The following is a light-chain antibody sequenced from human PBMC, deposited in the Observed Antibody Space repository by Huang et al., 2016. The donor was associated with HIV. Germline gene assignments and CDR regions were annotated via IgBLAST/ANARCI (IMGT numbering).Light chain of an antibody. V-gene: IGKV3-20*01. CDR1: QSVISSY. CDR2: GAS. CDR3: QHYGRSPPFT. Sequence: EIVLTQSPGTLSLSPGGTATLSCRASQSVISSYLAWYQQRPGQSPRLLMYGASSRATGIPDRFSGSGSGTEYTLTINSLEPEDSAIYFCQHYGRSPPFTFGPGTRLHIK. J-gene: IGKJ3*01.